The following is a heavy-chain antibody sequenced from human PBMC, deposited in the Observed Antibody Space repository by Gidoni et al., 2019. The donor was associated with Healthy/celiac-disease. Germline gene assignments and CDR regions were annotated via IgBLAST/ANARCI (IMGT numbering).Heavy chain of an antibody. CDR1: GFTFSSSS. CDR2: ISSSSSYI. CDR3: ARDEGTVTLYYYGMDV. Sequence: EVQLVESGGGLVKPGGSLRLSCAASGFTFSSSSMNWVRQAPGKGLEWVSSISSSSSYIYYADSVKGRFTISRDNAKNSLYLQMNSLRAEDTAVYYCARDEGTVTLYYYGMDVWGQGTTVTVSS. J-gene: IGHJ6*02. D-gene: IGHD4-17*01. V-gene: IGHV3-21*01.